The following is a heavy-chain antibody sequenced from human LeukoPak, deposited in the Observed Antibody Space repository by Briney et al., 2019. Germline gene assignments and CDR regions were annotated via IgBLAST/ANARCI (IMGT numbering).Heavy chain of an antibody. D-gene: IGHD1-26*01. Sequence: PSETLSLTCTVSGYSISSDYYWGWIRQPPGMGLEWVASIYHSGSAYYNPSLKSRVTISVDTSKNQFSLKLSSVTAADTAFYYCARVGIDSGSFADFDYWAREPWSPSPQ. CDR3: ARVGIDSGSFADFDY. V-gene: IGHV4-38-2*02. CDR2: IYHSGSA. CDR1: GYSISSDYY. J-gene: IGHJ4*02.